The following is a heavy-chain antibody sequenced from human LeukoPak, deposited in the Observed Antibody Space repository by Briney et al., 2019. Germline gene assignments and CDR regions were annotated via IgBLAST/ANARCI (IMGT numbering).Heavy chain of an antibody. D-gene: IGHD5-24*01. J-gene: IGHJ4*02. CDR3: ARVSVAGGYNLDY. CDR2: ISSSSSYI. Sequence: GGSLRLSCAASGFTFSSYSMNWVRQAPGKGLEWVSSISSSSSYIYYADSVKGRFTISRDNAKNSLYLQMNSLRAEDTAVYYCARVSVAGGYNLDYWGQGTLVTVSS. CDR1: GFTFSSYS. V-gene: IGHV3-21*01.